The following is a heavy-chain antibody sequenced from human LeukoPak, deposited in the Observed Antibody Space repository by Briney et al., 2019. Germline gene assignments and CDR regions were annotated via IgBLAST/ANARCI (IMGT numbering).Heavy chain of an antibody. J-gene: IGHJ4*02. Sequence: KPSETLSLTCTVSGGSISSYYWSWIRQPPGKGLEWIGYIYYSGSTNYNPSLKSRVTISLDTSKTQFSLSLSSVTAAVTAVYYCARGMSNGSSGRIHNLYLDYWGKGTLVS. D-gene: IGHD3-22*01. V-gene: IGHV4-59*01. CDR3: ARGMSNGSSGRIHNLYLDY. CDR2: IYYSGST. CDR1: GGSISSYY.